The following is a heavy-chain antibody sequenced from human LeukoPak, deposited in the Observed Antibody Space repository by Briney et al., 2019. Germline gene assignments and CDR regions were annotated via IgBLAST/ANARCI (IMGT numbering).Heavy chain of an antibody. J-gene: IGHJ4*02. CDR2: IIPTSSVP. D-gene: IGHD3-16*01. Sequence: SVKVSCKASGGTFSSFAIGWVRQAPGQGLEWMGGIIPTSSVPNYAQKFRDRLTISADESARAAYLELSSLTSDDTAVYYCAREPRVGESTSNFWGQGTLVTVSS. CDR1: GGTFSSFA. CDR3: AREPRVGESTSNF. V-gene: IGHV1-69*13.